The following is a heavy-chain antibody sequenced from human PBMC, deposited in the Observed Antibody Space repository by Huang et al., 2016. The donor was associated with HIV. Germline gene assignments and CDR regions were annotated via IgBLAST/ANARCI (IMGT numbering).Heavy chain of an antibody. D-gene: IGHD1-1*01. J-gene: IGHJ6*03. V-gene: IGHV3-21*01. CDR1: GFNFGGYS. CDR3: ARKQPTSYYYYMDV. Sequence: EVQLVESGGGLVKPGGSLRLSCAASGFNFGGYSMNWVRQAPGKGLEWVSTINSRSTYKYSAESVRGRFTVSRDNADNSLYLQVNSLRVDDTAVYYCARKQPTSYYYYMDVWGKGTTVTVSS. CDR2: INSRSTYK.